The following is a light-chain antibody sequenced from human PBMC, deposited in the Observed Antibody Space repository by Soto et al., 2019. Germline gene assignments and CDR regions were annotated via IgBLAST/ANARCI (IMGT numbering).Light chain of an antibody. Sequence: DIQMTESPSSLSASVGDRVTITCRASQSISSYLNWYQQKQGKAPKLLIYAASSLQSGVPSRFSGSGSGTDFTLTISSLQPEDFATYYCQQSYSTPQTFGQGTTVDIK. CDR1: QSISSY. J-gene: IGKJ1*01. CDR3: QQSYSTPQT. V-gene: IGKV1-39*01. CDR2: AAS.